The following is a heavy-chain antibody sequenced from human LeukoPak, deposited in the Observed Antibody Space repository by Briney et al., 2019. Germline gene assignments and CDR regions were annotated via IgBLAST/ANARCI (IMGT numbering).Heavy chain of an antibody. V-gene: IGHV6-1*01. CDR3: ARGRSGSTVAVWGE. CDR2: TFYRSEKYR. CDR1: GDSVSINSAV. D-gene: IGHD6-19*01. Sequence: RTPSLSRALSGDSVSINSAVWDWLRHSPTGGLVWLRRTFYRSEKYRDYAGYVKRRTIINPDTSSNQFSLQLNYVTPEDTAVYYFARGRSGSTVAVWGEWGQGTLVTVSS. J-gene: IGHJ4*02.